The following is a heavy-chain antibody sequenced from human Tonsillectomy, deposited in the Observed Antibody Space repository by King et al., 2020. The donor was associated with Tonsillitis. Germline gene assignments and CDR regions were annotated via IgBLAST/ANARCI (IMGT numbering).Heavy chain of an antibody. Sequence: VQLVESGGGLVQPGGSLRLSCAASGFTFSGYAMTWVRQAPGKGLEWVSTISGRGDSTYYADSVKGRFTTSRDNSKNTVYLQMNSLRAEDTAVYYCAKDRIVRGVMGALDIWGQGTMVTVSS. D-gene: IGHD3-10*02. CDR1: GFTFSGYA. CDR2: ISGRGDST. V-gene: IGHV3-23*04. J-gene: IGHJ3*02. CDR3: AKDRIVRGVMGALDI.